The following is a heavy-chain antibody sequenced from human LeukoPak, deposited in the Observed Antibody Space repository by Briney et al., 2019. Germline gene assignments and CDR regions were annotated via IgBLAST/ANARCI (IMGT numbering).Heavy chain of an antibody. CDR2: ISSSGSTI. V-gene: IGHV3-48*03. J-gene: IGHJ6*02. Sequence: GGSLRLSCAASGFTFSSYEMNWVRQAPGKGLEWVSYISSSGSTIYYADSVKGRFTISRDNAKNSLYLQMNRLRAEDTAVYYCARDRILTVATITYYYYYGMDVWGQGTTVTVSS. CDR3: ARDRILTVATITYYYYYGMDV. CDR1: GFTFSSYE. D-gene: IGHD5-12*01.